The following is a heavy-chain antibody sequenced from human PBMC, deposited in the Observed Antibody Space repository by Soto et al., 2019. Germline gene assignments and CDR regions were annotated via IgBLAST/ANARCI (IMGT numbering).Heavy chain of an antibody. CDR1: GVSITDYD. V-gene: IGHV4-59*01. CDR2: IFSRGTP. Sequence: SETLSLTCTVSGVSITDYDWSWIRQSPGRGLEWIGYIFSRGTPNYNPSLKSRVTISVDTSRNQFSLKLNSLTAADTAMYFCAKRFGDYVGWFDPWGQGALVTVSS. J-gene: IGHJ5*02. D-gene: IGHD4-17*01. CDR3: AKRFGDYVGWFDP.